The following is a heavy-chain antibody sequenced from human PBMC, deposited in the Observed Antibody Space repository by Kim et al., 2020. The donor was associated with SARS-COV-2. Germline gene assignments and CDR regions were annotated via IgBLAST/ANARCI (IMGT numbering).Heavy chain of an antibody. CDR2: ST. CDR3: AKFGFFSLDY. D-gene: IGHD5-12*01. Sequence: STRRTPSRQSRVTMSVDTSKNQFSLRLGSVTAADTAVYYCAKFGFFSLDYWGQGTLVTVSS. J-gene: IGHJ4*02. V-gene: IGHV4-59*10.